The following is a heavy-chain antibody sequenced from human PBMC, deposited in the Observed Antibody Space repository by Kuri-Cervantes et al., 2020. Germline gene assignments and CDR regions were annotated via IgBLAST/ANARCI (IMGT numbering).Heavy chain of an antibody. CDR3: ARLGGADYDFWSGYLLYFDY. D-gene: IGHD3-3*01. CDR2: IYHSGST. J-gene: IGHJ4*02. V-gene: IGHV4-38-2*01. CDR1: GYSISSGYY. Sequence: SETLSLTCAVSGYSISSGYYWGWIRQPPGKGLEWIGSIYHSGSTYYNPSLKSRVTMSVDTSKNQFSLKLSSVTAADTAVYYCARLGGADYDFWSGYLLYFDYWGRGTLVTVSS.